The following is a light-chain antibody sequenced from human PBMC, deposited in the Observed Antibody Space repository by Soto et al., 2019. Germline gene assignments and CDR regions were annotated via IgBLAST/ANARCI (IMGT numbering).Light chain of an antibody. J-gene: IGLJ2*01. CDR1: GSAVGGHNY. V-gene: IGLV2-14*01. Sequence: QSALTQPASVSGSPGQSITISCTGTGSAVGGHNYVSWYQQHPGKAPKLMIFEVNNRPSGVSDRFSGSKSGNTASLTISGLQAEDEADYYCCSFALRSTVIFGGGTKLTVL. CDR2: EVN. CDR3: CSFALRSTVI.